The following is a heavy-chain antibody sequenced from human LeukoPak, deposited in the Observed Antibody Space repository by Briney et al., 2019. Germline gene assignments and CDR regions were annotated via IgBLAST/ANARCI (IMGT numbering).Heavy chain of an antibody. J-gene: IGHJ4*02. V-gene: IGHV3-23*01. CDR3: AKHLGVLEQWLVHHFDY. D-gene: IGHD6-19*01. CDR2: ISGSGGST. Sequence: ETLSLTCTVSGGSISSSTYYWGWIRQPPGKGLEWVSAISGSGGSTYYADSVEGRFTISRDNSKNTLYLQMNSLRAEDTAVYYCAKHLGVLEQWLVHHFDYWGQGTPVTVSS. CDR1: GGSISSSTYY.